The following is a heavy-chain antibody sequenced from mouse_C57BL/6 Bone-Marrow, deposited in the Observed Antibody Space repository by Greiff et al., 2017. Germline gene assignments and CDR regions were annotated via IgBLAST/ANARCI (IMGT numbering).Heavy chain of an antibody. Sequence: EVMLVESGGGLVKPGGSLKLSCAASGFTFSSYTMSWVRQTPEKRLQWVAAISGGGGNTYYPDSVKGRFTISRDNDKHILYLQMSSLMSEYTALYYCSRQVTTVLATKYFDVWGTGATGTVSS. V-gene: IGHV5-9*01. D-gene: IGHD1-1*01. CDR2: ISGGGGNT. CDR1: GFTFSSYT. J-gene: IGHJ1*03. CDR3: SRQVTTVLATKYFDV.